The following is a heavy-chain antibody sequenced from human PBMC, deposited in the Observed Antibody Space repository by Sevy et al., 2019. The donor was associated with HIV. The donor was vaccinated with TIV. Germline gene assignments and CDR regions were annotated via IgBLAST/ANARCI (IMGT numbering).Heavy chain of an antibody. CDR3: ARFGSSILSDYGMDV. J-gene: IGHJ6*02. V-gene: IGHV5-51*01. D-gene: IGHD2-15*01. CDR2: IYPGDSDT. CDR1: GYSFTNYW. Sequence: GESLKISCKGAGYSFTNYWIGWVRQMPGKGLEWMGIIYPGDSDTRHSPSFQGQVTISADKSISTAYLQWSSLRASDTAMYYSARFGSSILSDYGMDVWGQGTTVTDSS.